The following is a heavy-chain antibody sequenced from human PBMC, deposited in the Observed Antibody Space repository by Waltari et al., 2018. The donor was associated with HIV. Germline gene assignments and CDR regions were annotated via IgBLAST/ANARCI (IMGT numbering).Heavy chain of an antibody. Sequence: QVQLVQSGAEVKKPGSSVKVSVKASGGAFSSYNINWVRKAPGQGLEWLGRIIPMSNTPNNAQKFQGRVTITADKSTSTAYMELTSLRSDDTAVYYCASARETMGVDFDSWGLGTLVTVSS. CDR3: ASARETMGVDFDS. CDR1: GGAFSSYN. J-gene: IGHJ4*02. D-gene: IGHD3-16*01. CDR2: IIPMSNTP. V-gene: IGHV1-69*08.